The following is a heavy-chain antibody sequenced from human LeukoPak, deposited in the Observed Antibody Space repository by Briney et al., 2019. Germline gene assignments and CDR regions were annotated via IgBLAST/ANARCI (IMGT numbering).Heavy chain of an antibody. CDR3: ARGGRFGELDPLGY. Sequence: PSETLSLTCAVYGGSFSGYYWSWIRQPPGKGLEWIGEINHSGSTNYNPSLKSRVTISVDTSKNQFSLKLSSVTAADTAVYYCARGGRFGELDPLGYWGQGTLVTVSS. V-gene: IGHV4-34*01. J-gene: IGHJ4*02. CDR1: GGSFSGYY. CDR2: INHSGST. D-gene: IGHD3-10*01.